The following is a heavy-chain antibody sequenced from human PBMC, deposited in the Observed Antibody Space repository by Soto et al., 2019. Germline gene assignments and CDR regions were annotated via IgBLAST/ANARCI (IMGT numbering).Heavy chain of an antibody. J-gene: IGHJ6*02. V-gene: IGHV4-30-4*01. CDR3: ARGRYDYNTGPHEYYYYYYGMDA. Sequence: TLSLTCTVSGGSISSGDYYWSWIRQPPGKGLEWIGYIYYSGSTYYNPSLKSRVTISVDTSKNQFSLKLSSVTAADTAVYYCARGRYDYNTGPHEYYYYYYGMDAWGQGTTVTVSS. D-gene: IGHD3-22*01. CDR2: IYYSGST. CDR1: GGSISSGDYY.